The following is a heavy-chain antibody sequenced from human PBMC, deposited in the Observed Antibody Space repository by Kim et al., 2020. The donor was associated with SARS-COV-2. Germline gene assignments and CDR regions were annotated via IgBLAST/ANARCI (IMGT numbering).Heavy chain of an antibody. V-gene: IGHV3-15*01. CDR1: GFTFTKAW. J-gene: IGHJ3*02. Sequence: GGSLRLSCVASGFTFTKAWMSWVRQAPGKGLEWVGRIKSKTDGGTTYYAAPVKGRFSISRDDSENTLYLQMDSLRTEDAAVYYCTTGILTGDSDAFDIWGQGTMVTVSS. CDR3: TTGILTGDSDAFDI. CDR2: IKSKTDGGTT. D-gene: IGHD4-17*01.